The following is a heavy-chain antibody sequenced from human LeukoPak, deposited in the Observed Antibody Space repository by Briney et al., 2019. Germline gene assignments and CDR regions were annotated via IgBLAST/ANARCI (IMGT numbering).Heavy chain of an antibody. CDR1: GFTFSSYW. CDR3: ARVRGGVLRYFDWLPKDYGMDV. Sequence: PGGSLRLSCAASGFTFSSYWMSWVRQAPGKGLEWVANIKQDGSEKYYVDSVKGRFTISRDNAKNSLYLQMNSLRAEDTAVYYCARVRGGVLRYFDWLPKDYGMDVWGQGTTVTVSS. J-gene: IGHJ6*02. D-gene: IGHD3-9*01. CDR2: IKQDGSEK. V-gene: IGHV3-7*01.